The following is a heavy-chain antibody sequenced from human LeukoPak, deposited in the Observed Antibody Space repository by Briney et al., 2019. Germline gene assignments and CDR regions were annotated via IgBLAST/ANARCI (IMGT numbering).Heavy chain of an antibody. D-gene: IGHD3-10*01. CDR3: AKDHPARPPRKGSGSYLDYYYYGMDV. CDR1: GFTFSSYA. J-gene: IGHJ6*02. Sequence: QPGGSLRLSCAASGFTFSSYAMSWVRQAPGKGLEWVSAISGSGGSTYYADSVKGRFTISRDNSKNTLYLQMNSLRAEDTAVYYCAKDHPARPPRKGSGSYLDYYYYGMDVWGQGTTVTVSS. CDR2: ISGSGGST. V-gene: IGHV3-23*01.